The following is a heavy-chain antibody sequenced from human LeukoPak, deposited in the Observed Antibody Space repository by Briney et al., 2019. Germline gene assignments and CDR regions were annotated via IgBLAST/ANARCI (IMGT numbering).Heavy chain of an antibody. V-gene: IGHV4-59*01. Sequence: SETLSLTCTVSGGSISSYYWSWIRQPPGKGLEWIGYIYYSGSTNYNPSLKSRVTTSVDTSKNQFSLKLSSVTAADTAVYYCARGLGNNWFDPWGQGTLVTVSS. CDR1: GGSISSYY. CDR2: IYYSGST. D-gene: IGHD3-16*01. CDR3: ARGLGNNWFDP. J-gene: IGHJ5*02.